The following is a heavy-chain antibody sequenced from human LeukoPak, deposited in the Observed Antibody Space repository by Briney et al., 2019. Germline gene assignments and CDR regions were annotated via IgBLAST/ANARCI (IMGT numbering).Heavy chain of an antibody. J-gene: IGHJ4*02. CDR1: GYTFTGYY. D-gene: IGHD6-13*01. CDR3: ASALAAAGEAFDY. V-gene: IGHV1-2*02. CDR2: INPNSGGT. Sequence: ASVKVSCKASGYTFTGYYMHWVRQAPGQGLDWMGWINPNSGGTNYAQKFQGRVTMTRDTSISTAYMELSRLRSDDTAVYYCASALAAAGEAFDYWGQGTLVTVSS.